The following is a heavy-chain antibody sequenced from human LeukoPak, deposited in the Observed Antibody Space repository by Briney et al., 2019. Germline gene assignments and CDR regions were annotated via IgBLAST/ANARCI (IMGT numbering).Heavy chain of an antibody. J-gene: IGHJ4*02. Sequence: GESLKISCKGSGYSFTSYWISWVRQMPGKGLEWSGRIDPSDSYTNYSPSFQGHVTISTDKSISTAYLQWSSLKASDTAIYYCARRRYSNTWFDYWGQGTLVTVSS. CDR2: IDPSDSYT. CDR3: ARRRYSNTWFDY. CDR1: GYSFTSYW. D-gene: IGHD6-13*01. V-gene: IGHV5-10-1*01.